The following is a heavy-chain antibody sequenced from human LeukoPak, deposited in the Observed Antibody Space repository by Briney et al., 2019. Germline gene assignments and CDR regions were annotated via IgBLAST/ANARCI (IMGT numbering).Heavy chain of an antibody. J-gene: IGHJ4*02. V-gene: IGHV3-74*01. CDR2: ISTDGSST. Sequence: SGGSLRLSCAASGFTFSSYWMHWVRQAPGKGLVWVSRISTDGSSTSYADFVKGRFTISRDNAKNTLFLQMNSLRAEDTAVYYCARAGGYCGRISCPYYFDYWGQGSLVAVSS. D-gene: IGHD2-15*01. CDR1: GFTFSSYW. CDR3: ARAGGYCGRISCPYYFDY.